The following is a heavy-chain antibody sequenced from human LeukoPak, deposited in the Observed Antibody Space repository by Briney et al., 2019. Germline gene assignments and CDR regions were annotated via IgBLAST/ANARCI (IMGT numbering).Heavy chain of an antibody. Sequence: PSETLSLTCTVSGGSISSYYWSWIRQPPGKGLEWIGYIYYSGSTNYNPSLKSRVTISVDTSENQFSLKLSSVTAADTAVYYCARGGSYYDILTGYYPIDYWGQGTLVTVSS. CDR3: ARGGSYYDILTGYYPIDY. V-gene: IGHV4-59*01. CDR1: GGSISSYY. CDR2: IYYSGST. D-gene: IGHD3-9*01. J-gene: IGHJ4*02.